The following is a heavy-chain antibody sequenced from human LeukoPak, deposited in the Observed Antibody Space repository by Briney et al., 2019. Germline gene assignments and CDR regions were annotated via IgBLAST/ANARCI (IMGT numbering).Heavy chain of an antibody. J-gene: IGHJ4*02. Sequence: PGGSLGLSCTASGFTFGDYAMSWVRQAPGKGLEWVGFIRSKAYGGTTEYAASVKGRFTISRDDSKSIAYLQMNSLKTEDTAVYYCTRVRGFWSGYYTYYFDYWGQGTLVTVSS. V-gene: IGHV3-49*04. CDR1: GFTFGDYA. CDR2: IRSKAYGGTT. D-gene: IGHD3-3*01. CDR3: TRVRGFWSGYYTYYFDY.